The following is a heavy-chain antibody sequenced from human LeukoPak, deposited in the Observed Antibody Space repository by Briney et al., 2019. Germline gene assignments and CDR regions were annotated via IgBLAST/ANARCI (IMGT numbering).Heavy chain of an antibody. J-gene: IGHJ4*02. CDR1: GFSFSKYD. D-gene: IGHD6-19*01. Sequence: GESLRLSCVVSGFSFSKYDMHWVRQPPGKGLQWLAIIWNNGHNKYYADSVTGRFTISRDNSKNTLILEMDDLKAGDTAVYYCAGVWGLIAVAGGPGYWGQGTLVTVSS. CDR2: IWNNGHNK. V-gene: IGHV3-33*01. CDR3: AGVWGLIAVAGGPGY.